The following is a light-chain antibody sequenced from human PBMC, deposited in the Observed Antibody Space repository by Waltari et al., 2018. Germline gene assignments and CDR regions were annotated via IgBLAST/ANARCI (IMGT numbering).Light chain of an antibody. J-gene: IGLJ3*02. CDR1: RSAFVNYNL. CDR3: CSYEGTGTFEDWV. CDR2: EGI. V-gene: IGLV2-23*03. Sequence: QSALTQPAPVSGSPGQSIPLPCTRTRSAFVNYNLVSLYQHHPGKAPKLMIYEGIKRPSGVSNRFSGSKSGDTASLTISGLQAEDEADYYCCSYEGTGTFEDWVFGGGTKLTVL.